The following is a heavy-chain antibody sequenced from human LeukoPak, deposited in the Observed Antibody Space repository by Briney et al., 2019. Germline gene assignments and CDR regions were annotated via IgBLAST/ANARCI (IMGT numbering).Heavy chain of an antibody. CDR2: IVVGSGNT. V-gene: IGHV1-58*02. CDR3: AAARESPRYSSGWYGFDP. D-gene: IGHD6-19*01. J-gene: IGHJ5*02. Sequence: SVKVSCKASGFTFTSSAMQWVRQARGQRLEWIGWIVVGSGNTNYAQKFQERVTITRDMSTNTAYMELSSLRSEDTAVYYCAAARESPRYSSGWYGFDPWGQGTLVTVSS. CDR1: GFTFTSSA.